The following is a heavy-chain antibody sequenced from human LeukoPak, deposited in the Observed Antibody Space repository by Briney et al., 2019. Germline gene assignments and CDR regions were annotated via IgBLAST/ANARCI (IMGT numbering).Heavy chain of an antibody. V-gene: IGHV4-59*01. CDR3: ARGRGSRKLYYYYYFMDV. D-gene: IGHD3-16*01. CDR2: ISYSGTT. J-gene: IGHJ6*03. CDR1: GGSISSYY. Sequence: SETLSLTCTVSGGSISSYYWNWIRQPPGKGLEWIGYISYSGTTNYNPSLKSRVTISVDTSKNQFSLKLSSVTAADTAVYYCARGRGSRKLYYYYYFMDVWGKGTTVTVSS.